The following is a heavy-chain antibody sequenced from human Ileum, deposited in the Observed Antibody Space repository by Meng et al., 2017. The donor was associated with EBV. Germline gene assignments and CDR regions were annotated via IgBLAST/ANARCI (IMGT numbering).Heavy chain of an antibody. CDR3: VRPIDYKDYVRFYFFDY. CDR1: VGSVSSSSYY. J-gene: IGHJ4*02. CDR2: IYRTETT. Sequence: HLQLQASGPGLLKPCATLSLHCTVSVGSVSSSSYYWGWIRQSPGKGLERIGSIYRTETTNYNPSLKSRVTISVDTSKNQFSLTLRSVTAADTAVYYCVRPIDYKDYVRFYFFDYWSQGALVTVSS. D-gene: IGHD4-11*01. V-gene: IGHV4-39*01.